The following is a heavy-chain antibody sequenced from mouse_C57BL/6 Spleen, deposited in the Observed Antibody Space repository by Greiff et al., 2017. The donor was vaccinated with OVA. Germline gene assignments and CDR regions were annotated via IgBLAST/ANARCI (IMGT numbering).Heavy chain of an antibody. CDR3: TTGWPSWFAY. CDR2: IDPENGDT. CDR1: GFNIKDDY. Sequence: VQLQQSGAELVRPGASVKLSCTASGFNIKDDYMHWVKQRPEQGLEWIGWIDPENGDTEYASKFQGKATITADTSSNTAYLQLSSLTSEDTAVYYCTTGWPSWFAYWGQGTLVTVSA. V-gene: IGHV14-4*01. D-gene: IGHD1-1*02. J-gene: IGHJ3*01.